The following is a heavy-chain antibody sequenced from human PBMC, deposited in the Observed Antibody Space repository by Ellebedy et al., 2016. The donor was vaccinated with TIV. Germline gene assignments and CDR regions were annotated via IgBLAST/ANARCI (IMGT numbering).Heavy chain of an antibody. J-gene: IGHJ6*02. CDR3: ARAYDSSGYYLYGMDV. CDR2: MYYDGSTI. CDR1: GFTFSSYG. Sequence: GGSLRPSCAPPGFTFSSYGMHWVRQAPGKGLEWVALMYYDGSTIYYADSVKGRFTISRDTSKNTLYLQMNSLRAEDTALYHCARAYDSSGYYLYGMDVWGQGTTVTVSS. D-gene: IGHD3-22*01. V-gene: IGHV3-33*01.